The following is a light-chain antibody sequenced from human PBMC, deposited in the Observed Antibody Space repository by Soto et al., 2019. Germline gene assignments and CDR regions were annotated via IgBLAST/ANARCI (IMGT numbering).Light chain of an antibody. V-gene: IGLV2-8*01. CDR1: SSDVGDYKF. Sequence: QSVLTQPPSASGSPGQSVTISCTGTSSDVGDYKFVSWYQQHPGKAPKLLIYEVSRRPSGVPDRFSGSKSGNTASLTVSGLQAEDEADYYCSPYAGNNNVVFGGGTKLTVL. CDR3: SPYAGNNNVV. CDR2: EVS. J-gene: IGLJ2*01.